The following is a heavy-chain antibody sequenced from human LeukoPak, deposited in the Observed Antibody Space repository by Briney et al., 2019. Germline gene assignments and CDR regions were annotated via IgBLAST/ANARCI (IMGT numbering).Heavy chain of an antibody. CDR3: ARGSPYYGSGYDY. CDR1: GGSISSHY. Sequence: TSETLSLTCTASGGSISSHYWSWIRQPPGKGLEWIGEINHSGSTNYNPSLKSRVTISVDTSKNQFSLKLSSVTAADTAVYYCARGSPYYGSGYDYWGQGTLVTVSS. J-gene: IGHJ4*02. D-gene: IGHD3-10*01. V-gene: IGHV4-34*01. CDR2: INHSGST.